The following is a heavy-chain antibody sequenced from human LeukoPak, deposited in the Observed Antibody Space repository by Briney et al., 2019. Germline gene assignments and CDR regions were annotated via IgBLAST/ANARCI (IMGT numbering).Heavy chain of an antibody. Sequence: GGSLRLSCAASGFAFSSYAMSWVRQAPGKGLEWVSAISGSGGSTYYADSVKGRFTISRDNSKNTLYLQMNSLRAEDTAVYYCAKGFDCGSTSCYFMGTYYYYYYGMDVWGQGTTVTVSS. CDR2: ISGSGGST. D-gene: IGHD2-2*01. V-gene: IGHV3-23*01. J-gene: IGHJ6*02. CDR1: GFAFSSYA. CDR3: AKGFDCGSTSCYFMGTYYYYYYGMDV.